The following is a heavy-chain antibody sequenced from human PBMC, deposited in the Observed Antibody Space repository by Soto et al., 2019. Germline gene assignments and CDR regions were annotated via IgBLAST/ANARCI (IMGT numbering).Heavy chain of an antibody. CDR3: ARGLEVSFDY. CDR1: GFTFSIYE. D-gene: IGHD1-1*01. J-gene: IGHJ4*02. Sequence: PGGSLRLSCAASGFTFSIYEMNWVRQAPGKGLEWVSYISSSGSTKYYADSVKGRFTISRDNAKNSLYLQMNSLRAEDTAVYYCARGLEVSFDYWGQGTLVTVSS. CDR2: ISSSGSTK. V-gene: IGHV3-48*03.